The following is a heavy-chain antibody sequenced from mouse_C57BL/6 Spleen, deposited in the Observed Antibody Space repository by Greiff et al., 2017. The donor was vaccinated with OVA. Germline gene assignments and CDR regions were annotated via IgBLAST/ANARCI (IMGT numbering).Heavy chain of an antibody. CDR2: ISGGGGNT. V-gene: IGHV5-9*01. CDR3: ARQTGQLRGYYFDY. Sequence: EVMLVESGGGLVKPGGSLKLSCEASGFTFSSYTMSWVRQTPEKRLEWVATISGGGGNTYYPDSVKGRFTISRDNAKNTLYLQMSSLRSEDTALYYCARQTGQLRGYYFDYWGQGTTLTVSS. D-gene: IGHD3-2*02. CDR1: GFTFSSYT. J-gene: IGHJ2*01.